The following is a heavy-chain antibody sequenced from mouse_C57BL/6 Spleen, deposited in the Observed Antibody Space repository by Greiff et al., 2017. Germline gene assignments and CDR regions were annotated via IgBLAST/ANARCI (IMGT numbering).Heavy chain of an antibody. J-gene: IGHJ3*01. V-gene: IGHV1-80*01. D-gene: IGHD5-1*01. CDR1: GYAFSSYW. CDR2: IYPGDGDP. Sequence: VQLQQSGAELAKPGASVKISCKASGYAFSSYWMNWVKQRPGTGLEWIGQIYPGDGDPNSNGKFKGKATLTADKSSSTAYMQLSSLTSEDSSVYFCARGVSTREAYWGQGTLVTVSS. CDR3: ARGVSTREAY.